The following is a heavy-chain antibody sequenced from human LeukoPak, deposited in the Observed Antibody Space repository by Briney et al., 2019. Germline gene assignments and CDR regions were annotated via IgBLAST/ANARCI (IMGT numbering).Heavy chain of an antibody. CDR3: ARDEYYYDSSTGFDY. CDR2: ISSSGSTI. CDR1: GFTFSDYY. Sequence: PGGSLRLSCAASGFTFSDYYMSWIRQAPGKGLGWVSYISSSGSTIYYADSVKGRFTISRDNAKNSLYLQMNSLRAEDTAVYYCARDEYYYDSSTGFDYWGQGTLVTVSS. V-gene: IGHV3-11*04. D-gene: IGHD3-22*01. J-gene: IGHJ4*02.